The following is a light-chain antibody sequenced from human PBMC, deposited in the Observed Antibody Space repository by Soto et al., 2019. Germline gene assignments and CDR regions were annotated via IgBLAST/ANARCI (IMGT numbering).Light chain of an antibody. J-gene: IGKJ1*01. CDR3: QQYGGSPRT. CDR1: QSVTSSY. CDR2: XXX. Sequence: EIVMTQSPATLSVSPGERATLSCRASQSVTSSYLAWYQQRPSXXXRXXXHXXXNRASGIQDRFSGSGSATDFTLTISRLEPEDFAVYYCQQYGGSPRTFGQGTTV. V-gene: IGKV3-20*01.